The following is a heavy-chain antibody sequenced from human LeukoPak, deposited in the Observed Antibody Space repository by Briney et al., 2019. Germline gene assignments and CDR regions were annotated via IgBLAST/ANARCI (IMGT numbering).Heavy chain of an antibody. D-gene: IGHD2-2*01. J-gene: IGHJ4*02. CDR1: GYTFSSYA. CDR3: AGSVVPAAMSRY. V-gene: IGHV1-69*04. Sequence: SVKVSCKASGYTFSSYAISWVRQAPGQGLEWMGRIIPILGIANYAQKFQGRVTITADKSTSTAYMELSSLRSEDTAVYYCAGSVVPAAMSRYWGQGTLVTVSS. CDR2: IIPILGIA.